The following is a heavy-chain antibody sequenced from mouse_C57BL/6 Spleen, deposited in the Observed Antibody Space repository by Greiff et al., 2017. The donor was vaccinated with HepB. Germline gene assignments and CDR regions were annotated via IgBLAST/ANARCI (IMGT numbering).Heavy chain of an antibody. CDR3: ARSLYYYGSSYGY. V-gene: IGHV1-52*01. J-gene: IGHJ2*01. D-gene: IGHD1-1*01. Sequence: QVQLQQPGAELVRPGSSVKLSCKASGYTFTSYWMHWVKQRPIQGLEWIGNIDPSDSETHYNQKFKDKATLTVDKSSSTAYMQLSSLTSEDSAVYYCARSLYYYGSSYGYWGQGTTLTVSS. CDR2: IDPSDSET. CDR1: GYTFTSYW.